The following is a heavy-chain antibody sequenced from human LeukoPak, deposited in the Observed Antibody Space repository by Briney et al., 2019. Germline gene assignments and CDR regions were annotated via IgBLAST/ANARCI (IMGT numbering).Heavy chain of an antibody. Sequence: GSLRLSCAASGFTFSSYAMTWVRQAPGKGLEWVSVIIANGSSTYYADSVKGRFTISRDNSKNTLYLQMNSLRAEDTAVYYCAKDQAWLRFDYWGQGTLVTVSS. CDR3: AKDQAWLRFDY. J-gene: IGHJ4*02. CDR1: GFTFSSYA. D-gene: IGHD5-12*01. CDR2: IIANGSST. V-gene: IGHV3-23*01.